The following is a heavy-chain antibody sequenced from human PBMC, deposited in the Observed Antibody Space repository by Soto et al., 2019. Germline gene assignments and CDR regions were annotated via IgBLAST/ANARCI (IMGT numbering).Heavy chain of an antibody. J-gene: IGHJ4*02. V-gene: IGHV4-30-2*01. D-gene: IGHD3-22*01. CDR2: IYHSGST. Sequence: SETLSLTCAVSGGSISSGGYSWSWIRQPPGKGLEWIGYIYHSGSTYYNPSLKSRVTISVDRSKNQFSLKLSSVTAADTAVYYCARGGSYYYDSSGYYPYFDYWGQRTLVTVSS. CDR3: ARGGSYYYDSSGYYPYFDY. CDR1: GGSISSGGYS.